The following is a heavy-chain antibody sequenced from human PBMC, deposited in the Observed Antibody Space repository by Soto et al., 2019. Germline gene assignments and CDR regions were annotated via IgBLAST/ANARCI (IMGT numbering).Heavy chain of an antibody. CDR1: GFTFSSYP. CDR2: VSYDGSDK. V-gene: IGHV3-30-3*01. CDR3: ARDRIAVSGGLDY. Sequence: QVQLVESGGGVVQPGRSLRLSCAASGFTFSSYPIHWVRQAPGKGLEWVAVVSYDGSDKYYADSVKGRFTISRDNSKNAVSLQMDSLRPEDTAVYYCARDRIAVSGGLDYWGQGTLVAVSS. J-gene: IGHJ4*02. D-gene: IGHD6-19*01.